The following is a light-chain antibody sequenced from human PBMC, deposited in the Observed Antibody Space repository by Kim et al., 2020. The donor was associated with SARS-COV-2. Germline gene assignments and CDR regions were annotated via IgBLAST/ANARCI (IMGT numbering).Light chain of an antibody. CDR3: QQYASTPYT. CDR2: GAS. J-gene: IGKJ2*01. CDR1: QTVGSNK. V-gene: IGKV3-20*01. Sequence: LSPGDRATLPCGASQTVGSNKLAWFQQKHGQAPRLLIYGASNRAVGTSGRFSGSGSGTDFTLTISSLEPEDFAVYYCQQYASTPYTFGPGTKLEI.